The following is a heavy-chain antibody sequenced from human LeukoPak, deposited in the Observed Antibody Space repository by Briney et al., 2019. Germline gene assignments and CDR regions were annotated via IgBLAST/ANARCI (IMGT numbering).Heavy chain of an antibody. V-gene: IGHV4-59*01. CDR2: IHYSGLT. J-gene: IGHJ4*02. Sequence: GSLRLSCTASGFTFGDYAMTWVRQAPGKGLEWIGFIHYSGLTVYSPSLQSRVSMSVDTSRNQFSLDLSSVTAADTALYYCARDPPEDEWNSLDSWGQGILVTVSS. CDR1: GFTFGDYA. CDR3: ARDPPEDEWNSLDS. D-gene: IGHD1-7*01.